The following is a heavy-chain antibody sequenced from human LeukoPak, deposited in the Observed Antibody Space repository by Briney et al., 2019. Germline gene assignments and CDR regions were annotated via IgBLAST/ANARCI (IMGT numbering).Heavy chain of an antibody. CDR1: GGTFSSYA. Sequence: SVKVSCKASGGTFSSYAISWVRQAPGQGLEWMRRIIPILGIANYAQKFQGRVTITADKSTSTAYMELSSLRSEDTAVYYCARDPGIAAAGRYYFDYWGQGTLVTVSS. J-gene: IGHJ4*02. V-gene: IGHV1-69*04. D-gene: IGHD6-13*01. CDR2: IIPILGIA. CDR3: ARDPGIAAAGRYYFDY.